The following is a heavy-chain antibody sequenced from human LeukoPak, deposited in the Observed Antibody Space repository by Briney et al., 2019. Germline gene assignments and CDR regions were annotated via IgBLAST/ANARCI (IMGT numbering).Heavy chain of an antibody. J-gene: IGHJ6*02. Sequence: SETLSLTCTVSGVSISSGGYYWNWIRQHPGKGLEWIGYIYYSGSTYYYPSLKSRVTISVDTSKNQFSLKLSSVTAADTAVYYCARVRCSSTNCYARYYYGMDVWGQGTTVTVSS. CDR3: ARVRCSSTNCYARYYYGMDV. CDR1: GVSISSGGYY. CDR2: IYYSGST. V-gene: IGHV4-31*03. D-gene: IGHD2-2*01.